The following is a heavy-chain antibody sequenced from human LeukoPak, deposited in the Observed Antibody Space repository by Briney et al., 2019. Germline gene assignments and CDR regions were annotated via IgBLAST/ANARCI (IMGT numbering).Heavy chain of an antibody. Sequence: GSLRLSCAASGFTFSGSAIHWVRQPPGKGLEWIGYIYYSGNTYYNPSLKSRVTISVDTSKNQFSLKVNSVTAADTAVYYCARTKPLDPFDFWGQGTLVTVSS. CDR1: GFTFSGSA. CDR3: ARTKPLDPFDF. V-gene: IGHV4-59*01. CDR2: IYYSGNT. J-gene: IGHJ3*01.